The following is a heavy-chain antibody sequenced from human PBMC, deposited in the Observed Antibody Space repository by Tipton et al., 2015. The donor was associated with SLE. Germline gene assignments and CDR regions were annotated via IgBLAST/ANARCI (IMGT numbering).Heavy chain of an antibody. CDR1: GGYISSYY. Sequence: TPSLTCTVSGGYISSYYWSWIRQPPGKGLEWIGYIYTGESTNYNPSLKSRVTISADTSNNQFSLKLSSVTAADTAVYYCARDKFGGPFDSWGQGTLVTVSS. J-gene: IGHJ4*02. D-gene: IGHD3-16*01. V-gene: IGHV4-59*01. CDR3: ARDKFGGPFDS. CDR2: IYTGEST.